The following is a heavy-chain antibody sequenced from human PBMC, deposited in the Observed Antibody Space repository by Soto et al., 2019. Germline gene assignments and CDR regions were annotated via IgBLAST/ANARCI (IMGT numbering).Heavy chain of an antibody. CDR1: GYTFISLD. D-gene: IGHD6-13*01. J-gene: IGHJ4*02. CDR2: MNPNSGAT. CDR3: ARGVAAGVDY. Sequence: QVQLVQSGAEVMQPGASVKVSCKASGYTFISLDINWVRQATGQGLEWMGWMNPNSGATGYAQTFQGRVSMTRDTSISTAYMELSSLKSEDTAMYYCARGVAAGVDYWGQGTLVTVSS. V-gene: IGHV1-8*01.